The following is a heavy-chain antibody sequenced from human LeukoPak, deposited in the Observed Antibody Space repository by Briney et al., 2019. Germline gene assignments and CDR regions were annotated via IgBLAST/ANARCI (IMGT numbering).Heavy chain of an antibody. J-gene: IGHJ4*02. V-gene: IGHV4-34*01. CDR3: AGGSCSSTSCYTV. D-gene: IGHD2-2*02. CDR2: INHSGST. CDR1: GGSFSGYY. Sequence: SETLSLTCAVYGGSFSGYYWSWIRQPPGKGLEWIGEINHSGSTNYNPSLKSRVTISVDTSKNQFSLKLSSVTAADTAVYYCAGGSCSSTSCYTVWGQGTLVTVSS.